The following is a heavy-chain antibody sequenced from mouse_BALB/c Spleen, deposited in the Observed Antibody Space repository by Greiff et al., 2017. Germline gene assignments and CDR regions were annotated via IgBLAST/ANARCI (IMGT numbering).Heavy chain of an antibody. V-gene: IGHV1-5*01. D-gene: IGHD2-1*01. CDR1: GYTFTSYW. Sequence: EVQLQQSGAELARPGASVKLSCKASGYTFTSYWMQWVKQRPGQGLEWIGAIYPGDGDTSYNQKFKGKAKLTAVTSASTAYMELSSLTNEDSAVYYCTRGDLLWYPYYAMDYWGQGTSVTVSS. CDR3: TRGDLLWYPYYAMDY. J-gene: IGHJ4*01. CDR2: IYPGDGDT.